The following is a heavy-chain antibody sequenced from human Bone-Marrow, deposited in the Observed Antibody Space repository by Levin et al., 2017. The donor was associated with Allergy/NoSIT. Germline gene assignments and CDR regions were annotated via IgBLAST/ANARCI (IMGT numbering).Heavy chain of an antibody. V-gene: IGHV4-31*03. Sequence: HSQTLSLTCTVSGGSISTAGYYWSWIRQHPGKGLEWIGYIYYTGSAYYNPSLKSRLTMSVDTSKNHFSLKLSSVTAADTAVYYCARGRGDYERLPAYWGQGTLVTVSS. CDR1: GGSISTAGYY. D-gene: IGHD4-17*01. J-gene: IGHJ4*02. CDR2: IYYTGSA. CDR3: ARGRGDYERLPAY.